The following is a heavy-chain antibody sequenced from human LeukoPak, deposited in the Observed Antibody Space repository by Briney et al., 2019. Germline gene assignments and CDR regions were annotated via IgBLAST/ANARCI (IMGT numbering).Heavy chain of an antibody. V-gene: IGHV4-38-2*01. D-gene: IGHD3-22*01. CDR2: VYHSGST. CDR1: DYFISSGNY. CDR3: ARNDSSGYFDY. Sequence: SETLSLTCAVSDYFISSGNYWGWIRQPPGKGLEWIGSVYHSGSTHYSPSLKSRVTISVDTSKNQFSLKLRSVTAADTAVYYCARNDSSGYFDYWGQGTLVTVSS. J-gene: IGHJ4*02.